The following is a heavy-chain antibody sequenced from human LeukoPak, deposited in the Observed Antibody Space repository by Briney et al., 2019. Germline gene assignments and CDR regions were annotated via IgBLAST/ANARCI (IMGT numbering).Heavy chain of an antibody. Sequence: ASVKVSCKVSGHTLSEISMHWVRQAPGKGLEWMGSFDPEDGETMYAQKFQGRVTMTEDTSTDTAYMELSSLRSEDTAVYYCATDREYQLLRGIDPWGQGTLVTVSS. V-gene: IGHV1-24*01. CDR3: ATDREYQLLRGIDP. CDR1: GHTLSEIS. D-gene: IGHD2-2*01. CDR2: FDPEDGET. J-gene: IGHJ5*02.